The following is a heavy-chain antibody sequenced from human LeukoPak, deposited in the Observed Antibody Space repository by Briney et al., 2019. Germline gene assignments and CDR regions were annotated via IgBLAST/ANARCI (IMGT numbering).Heavy chain of an antibody. CDR3: TTGYCGGDCYWA. CDR1: GFTFSNGW. V-gene: IGHV3-15*01. D-gene: IGHD2-21*02. J-gene: IGHJ5*02. Sequence: PGGSLRLSCAASGFTFSNGWMSWVRQAPGKGLEWVGRIRSKPDGGTTDYAAPVKGRFTISRDDSKNTLYLQMNSLKTEDTAVYYCTTGYCGGDCYWAWGQGTLVTVSS. CDR2: IRSKPDGGTT.